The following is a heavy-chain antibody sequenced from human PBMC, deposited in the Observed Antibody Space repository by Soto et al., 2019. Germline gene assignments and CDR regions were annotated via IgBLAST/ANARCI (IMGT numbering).Heavy chain of an antibody. Sequence: ASVKVSCKGSGYTFTGYYMHWVRQAPGPGLEWMGWMNPNSGNTGYAQKFQGRVTMTWNTSISTAYMELSSLRSEDTAVYYCARGLAAAEFDYWGQGTLVTVSS. CDR1: GYTFTGYY. V-gene: IGHV1-8*02. CDR2: MNPNSGNT. D-gene: IGHD6-13*01. CDR3: ARGLAAAEFDY. J-gene: IGHJ4*02.